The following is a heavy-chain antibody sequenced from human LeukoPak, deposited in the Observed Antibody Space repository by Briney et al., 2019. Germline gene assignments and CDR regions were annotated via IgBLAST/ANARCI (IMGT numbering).Heavy chain of an antibody. CDR1: GGSISSYY. J-gene: IGHJ3*02. CDR3: ARDPREWEPNAFDI. V-gene: IGHV4-4*07. CDR2: IYTSGST. Sequence: QASETLSLTCTVSGGSISSYYWSWIRQPAGKGLEWIGRIYTSGSTNYNPSLKSRVTMSVDTSKNQFSLKLSSVTAADTAVYYCARDPREWEPNAFDIWGQGTMVTVSS. D-gene: IGHD1-26*01.